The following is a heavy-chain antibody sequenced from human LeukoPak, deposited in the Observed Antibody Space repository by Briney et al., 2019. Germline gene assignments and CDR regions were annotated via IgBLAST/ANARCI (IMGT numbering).Heavy chain of an antibody. D-gene: IGHD3-10*01. Sequence: PGGSLRLSCAPAGFTFSSHAMSCVSQAPGKGLEWVSAISGSGGSTYYADSVKGRFTISRDNSKNTLYLQMNSLRAEDTAVYYCAKPIWFGELSPYYYFDYWGQGTLVTVSS. V-gene: IGHV3-23*01. CDR2: ISGSGGST. CDR1: GFTFSSHA. CDR3: AKPIWFGELSPYYYFDY. J-gene: IGHJ4*02.